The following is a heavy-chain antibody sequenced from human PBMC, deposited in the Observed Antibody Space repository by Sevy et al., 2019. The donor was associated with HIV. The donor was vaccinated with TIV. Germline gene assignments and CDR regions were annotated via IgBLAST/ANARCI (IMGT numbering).Heavy chain of an antibody. D-gene: IGHD2-21*02. V-gene: IGHV3-30-3*01. CDR1: GFTFSSYA. J-gene: IGHJ4*02. Sequence: GGSLRLPCAASGFTFSSYALHWVRQAPGKGLEWVAVISYDDGSNRNYADSVKGRFTISRDNSKNTVYLQMNSLRPEDTAVYYCARDSGYCGGDCYGPGGYWGQGTLVTVSS. CDR3: ARDSGYCGGDCYGPGGY. CDR2: ISYDDGSNR.